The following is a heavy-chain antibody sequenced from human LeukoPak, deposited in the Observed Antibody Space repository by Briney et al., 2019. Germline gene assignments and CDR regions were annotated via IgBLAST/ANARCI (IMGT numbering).Heavy chain of an antibody. CDR1: GFSFSDYY. V-gene: IGHV3-11*01. J-gene: IGHJ1*01. CDR3: ARDRWSSGWELYFQH. CDR2: IGSTI. D-gene: IGHD6-19*01. Sequence: KPGGSLRLSCVASGFSFSDYYMSWIRQAPGKGLEWVSYIGSTIYYADSVKGRFTISRDNSKNTLYLQMNSLRAEDTAVYYCARDRWSSGWELYFQHWGQGTLVTVSS.